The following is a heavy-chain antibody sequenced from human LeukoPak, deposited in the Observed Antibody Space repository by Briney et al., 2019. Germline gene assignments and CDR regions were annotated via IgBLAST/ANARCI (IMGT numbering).Heavy chain of an antibody. Sequence: PSETLSLTCAAYGGSFSGYYWSWIRQPPGKGLEWIGEINHSGSTNYNPSLKSRVTISVDTSKNQFSLKLSSVTAADTAVYYCARGISRIAVAGTWFDPWGQGTLVTVSS. V-gene: IGHV4-34*01. CDR1: GGSFSGYY. CDR2: INHSGST. CDR3: ARGISRIAVAGTWFDP. J-gene: IGHJ5*02. D-gene: IGHD6-19*01.